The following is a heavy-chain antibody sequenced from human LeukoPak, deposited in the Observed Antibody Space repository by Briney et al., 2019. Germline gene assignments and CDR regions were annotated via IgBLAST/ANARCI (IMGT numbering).Heavy chain of an antibody. CDR3: ARDVTYDFWSGYWFDP. J-gene: IGHJ5*02. V-gene: IGHV1-46*01. D-gene: IGHD3-3*01. CDR1: GYTFTSYY. Sequence: ASVKVSCKASGYTFTSYYMHWVRQAPGQGLEWMGIINPSGGSTSYAQKFQGGVTMTRDTSTSTVYMELSSLRSEDTAVYYCARDVTYDFWSGYWFDPWGQGTLVTVSS. CDR2: INPSGGST.